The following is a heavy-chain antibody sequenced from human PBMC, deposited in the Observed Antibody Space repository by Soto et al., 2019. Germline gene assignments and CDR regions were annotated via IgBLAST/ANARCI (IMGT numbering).Heavy chain of an antibody. CDR3: ANESRGGTSRGHVDY. Sequence: QVQLVDSGRGVVQPGRSLRLSCAASGFTFTNYGMHWVRQAPGKGLEWVAFISYDGSNKYYADSVKGRFTISRDNSENTLYLQMNSLRDEDTAVYYCANESRGGTSRGHVDYWGQGTLVTVSS. V-gene: IGHV3-30*18. J-gene: IGHJ4*02. CDR1: GFTFTNYG. D-gene: IGHD2-15*01. CDR2: ISYDGSNK.